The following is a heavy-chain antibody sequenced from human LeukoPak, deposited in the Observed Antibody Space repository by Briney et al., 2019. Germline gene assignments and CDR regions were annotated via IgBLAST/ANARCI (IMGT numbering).Heavy chain of an antibody. D-gene: IGHD2-21*02. V-gene: IGHV1-3*01. CDR2: INAGNGNT. CDR1: GYTFTSYA. J-gene: IGHJ4*02. CDR3: ARTAYCGGDRYSHFDY. Sequence: ASVKVSCKASGYTFTSYAMHWVRQAPGQRLEWMGWINAGNGNTKYSQKFQGRVTITRDTSAGTAYMELSSLRSEDTAVYYCARTAYCGGDRYSHFDYWGQGTLVTVSS.